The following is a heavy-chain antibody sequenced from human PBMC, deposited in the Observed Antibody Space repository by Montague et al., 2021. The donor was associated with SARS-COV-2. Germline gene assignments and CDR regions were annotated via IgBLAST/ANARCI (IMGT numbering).Heavy chain of an antibody. Sequence: SETLSLTCAVYGESFSGFFWSWIRQPPGKGLEWIAEINDRGVTNYNYNPSLGSRVTISADTSKNQFSLKLRSVTAADTAVYYCARGDPQTLTVISLRGKSANDYWGQGTLVTVSS. CDR1: GESFSGFF. D-gene: IGHD4-11*01. CDR3: ARGDPQTLTVISLRGKSANDY. CDR2: INDRGVTNY. V-gene: IGHV4-34*01. J-gene: IGHJ4*02.